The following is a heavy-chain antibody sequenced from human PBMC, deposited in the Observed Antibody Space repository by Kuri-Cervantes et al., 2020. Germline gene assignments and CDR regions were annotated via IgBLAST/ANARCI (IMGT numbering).Heavy chain of an antibody. CDR3: ARDLPFDP. V-gene: IGHV4-59*12. CDR2: IYYSGST. Sequence: SETLSLTCTVSGGSISSYYWSWIRQPPGKGLEWIGYIYYSGSTNYNPSLKSRVTISVDTSKNQFSLKLSSVTAADTAVYYCARDLPFDPWGQGTLVTVSS. J-gene: IGHJ5*02. CDR1: GGSISSYY.